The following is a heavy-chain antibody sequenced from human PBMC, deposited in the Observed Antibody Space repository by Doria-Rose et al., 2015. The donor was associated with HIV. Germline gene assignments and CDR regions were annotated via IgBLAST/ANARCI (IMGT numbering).Heavy chain of an antibody. V-gene: IGHV3-21*03. CDR2: ISSSSEYI. Sequence: SINWVRQAPGKGLAWGSSISSSSEYIYYVDSVQGRFTISRDNAKNSVYLQMNSLRTEDTAVYYCARDHYDSGGYYRDWGQGTLVTVSS. CDR3: ARDHYDSGGYYRD. D-gene: IGHD3-22*01. CDR1: S. J-gene: IGHJ4*02.